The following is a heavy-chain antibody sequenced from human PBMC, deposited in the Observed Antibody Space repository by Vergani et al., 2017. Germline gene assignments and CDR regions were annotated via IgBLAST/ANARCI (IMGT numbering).Heavy chain of an antibody. D-gene: IGHD6-13*01. Sequence: QVQLVQSGAEVKKPGASVKVSCKASGYTFTSYGISWVRQAPGQGLEWMGVISAYNGNTNYAQKLQGRVTMTTDTSTSTAYMELRSLRSADTAVYYCARLYSSSWYNYYGMDVWGQGTTVTVSS. V-gene: IGHV1-18*01. CDR3: ARLYSSSWYNYYGMDV. CDR1: GYTFTSYG. J-gene: IGHJ6*02. CDR2: ISAYNGNT.